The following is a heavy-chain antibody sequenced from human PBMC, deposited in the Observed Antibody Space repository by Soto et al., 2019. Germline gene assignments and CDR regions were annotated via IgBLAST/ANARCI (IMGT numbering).Heavy chain of an antibody. D-gene: IGHD1-26*01. CDR3: ASLPPTTDHFDY. Sequence: PSETLSLTCTVSGGSISSGGYYWSWIRQHPGKGLEWIGYIYYSGSTYYNPSLKSRVTISVDTSKNQFSPKLSSVTAADTAVYYCASLPPTTDHFDYWGQGTLVTVSS. CDR2: IYYSGST. J-gene: IGHJ4*02. V-gene: IGHV4-31*03. CDR1: GGSISSGGYY.